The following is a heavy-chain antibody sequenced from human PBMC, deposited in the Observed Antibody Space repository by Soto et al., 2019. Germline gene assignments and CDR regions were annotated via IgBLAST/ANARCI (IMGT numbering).Heavy chain of an antibody. V-gene: IGHV3-64D*08. D-gene: IGHD3-3*01. Sequence: EVQLVESGGGLVQPGGSLRLSCSASGFTFTSYALHWVRQAPGKGLEYVSGISHYGGSRYYADSVKSRFTISRDNSKNTLYLQMSSLRAEDTAVYYWVSPLRETDFSAFDIWGQGPMVTVSS. CDR2: ISHYGGSR. CDR3: VSPLRETDFSAFDI. J-gene: IGHJ3*02. CDR1: GFTFTSYA.